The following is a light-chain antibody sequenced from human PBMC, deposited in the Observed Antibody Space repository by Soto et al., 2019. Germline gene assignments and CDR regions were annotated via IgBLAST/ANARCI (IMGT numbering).Light chain of an antibody. CDR2: DAS. CDR3: QQFSSYPLT. CDR1: QTVRNNY. Sequence: EVGLTQSPGTLSLSTGERATLSCRASQTVRNNYLAWYQQKPGQAPRLLIYDASSRATGIPDRFSGGGSGTDFTLTISRLEPEDFAVYYCQQFSSYPLTFGGRTKV. V-gene: IGKV3-20*01. J-gene: IGKJ4*01.